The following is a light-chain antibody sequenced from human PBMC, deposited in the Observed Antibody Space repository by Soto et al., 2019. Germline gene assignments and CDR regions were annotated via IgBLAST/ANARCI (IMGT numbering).Light chain of an antibody. Sequence: EIVMTQSPATLSVSPGERATLSCRASQSVSINLAWYQQKPGQAPRLLIYGASTRATGIPARFSGSGSGTEFTLTISSLQSEDFAVYYCQNYNNWPPWTFGQGPKVEI. CDR3: QNYNNWPPWT. CDR1: QSVSIN. J-gene: IGKJ1*01. CDR2: GAS. V-gene: IGKV3-15*01.